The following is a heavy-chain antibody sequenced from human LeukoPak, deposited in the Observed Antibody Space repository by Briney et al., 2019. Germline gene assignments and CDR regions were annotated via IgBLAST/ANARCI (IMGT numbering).Heavy chain of an antibody. CDR3: ARDPNGDYLGAFYI. V-gene: IGHV3-23*01. D-gene: IGHD2-8*01. Sequence: GGSLRLSCVVSGFTFGSYAMSWVRQAPGKGLEWVSGISNTGGGTYYADSVKGRFIISRDNSKDTLYLQMNSLRAEDPAVYYCARDPNGDYLGAFYIWDQGTMVTVSS. J-gene: IGHJ3*02. CDR2: ISNTGGGT. CDR1: GFTFGSYA.